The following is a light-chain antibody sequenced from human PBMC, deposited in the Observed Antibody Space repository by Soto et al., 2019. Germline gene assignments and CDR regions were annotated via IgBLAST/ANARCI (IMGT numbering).Light chain of an antibody. J-gene: IGLJ1*01. CDR1: SSDVGSYNL. CDR3: CSYAAGSTFV. V-gene: IGLV2-23*02. Sequence: QSALTQPASVSGSPGQSITISCTGTSSDVGSYNLVSWYQQHPGKAPKLMIYVDNKRPSGVSNRFSGSKSGNTASLTISGLRAGDEADYYCCSYAAGSTFVFGTGTKLTVL. CDR2: VDN.